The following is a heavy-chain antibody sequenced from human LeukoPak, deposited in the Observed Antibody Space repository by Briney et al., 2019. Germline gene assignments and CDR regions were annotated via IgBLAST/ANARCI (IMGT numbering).Heavy chain of an antibody. Sequence: GGSLRLSCAASGFTFSNYAMSWVRQAPGKGLEWVSAVSGRDDSTYYADSVKGRFTISRDTSQNTLYLQMNSLRAEDTAVYYCAKWGDYDILTGYYDSDYWGQGTLVTVSS. CDR2: VSGRDDST. CDR3: AKWGDYDILTGYYDSDY. D-gene: IGHD3-9*01. V-gene: IGHV3-23*01. J-gene: IGHJ4*02. CDR1: GFTFSNYA.